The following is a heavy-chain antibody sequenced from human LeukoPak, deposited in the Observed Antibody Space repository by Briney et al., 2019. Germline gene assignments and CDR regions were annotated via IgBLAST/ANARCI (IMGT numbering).Heavy chain of an antibody. D-gene: IGHD1-26*01. Sequence: ASVKVSCKASGYTFTGDYLHWVRQAPGQGLEWMGWISAYNGNTNYAQKLQGRVTMTTDTSTSTAYMELRSLRSDDTAVYYCARDDSEEWELLLGHDALDIWGQGTMVTVSS. V-gene: IGHV1-18*04. CDR2: ISAYNGNT. CDR3: ARDDSEEWELLLGHDALDI. CDR1: GYTFTGDY. J-gene: IGHJ3*02.